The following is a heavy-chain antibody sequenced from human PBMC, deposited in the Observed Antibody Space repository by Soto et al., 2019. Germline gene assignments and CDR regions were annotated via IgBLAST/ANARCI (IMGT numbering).Heavy chain of an antibody. CDR2: IRSKAYGGTT. Sequence: GGSLRLSCTASGFTFGDYAMSWFRQAPGKGLEWVGFIRSKAYGGTTEYAASVKGRFTISRDDSKSIAYMQMNSLKTEDTAVYYCTRDLRLKTSETGDDAFDIWGQGTMVTVSS. D-gene: IGHD7-27*01. J-gene: IGHJ3*02. V-gene: IGHV3-49*03. CDR3: TRDLRLKTSETGDDAFDI. CDR1: GFTFGDYA.